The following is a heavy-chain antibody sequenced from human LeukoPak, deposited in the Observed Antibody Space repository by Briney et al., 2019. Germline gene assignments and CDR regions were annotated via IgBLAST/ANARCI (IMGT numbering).Heavy chain of an antibody. CDR3: ARDGYCGGGSCHPFDY. V-gene: IGHV3-21*01. CDR1: GFAFSRYS. D-gene: IGHD2-15*01. CDR2: INSDSLYI. J-gene: IGHJ4*02. Sequence: KAGGSLRLSCAASGFAFSRYSMNWVRQAPGKGLEWVASINSDSLYIYYADSVRGRFTISRDNAKNSLYLQMNSLRAEDTAVYYCARDGYCGGGSCHPFDYWGQGTLVTVSS.